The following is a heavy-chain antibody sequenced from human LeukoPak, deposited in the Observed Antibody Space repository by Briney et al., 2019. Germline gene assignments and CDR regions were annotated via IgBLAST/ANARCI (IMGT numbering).Heavy chain of an antibody. V-gene: IGHV4-59*08. CDR2: IYYSGST. D-gene: IGHD4-17*01. CDR1: GGSISSYY. CDR3: ARRMGGDYGHWFDP. Sequence: SETLSLTCTVSGGSISSYYWSWIRQPPGKGLEWIGCIYYSGSTNYNPSLKSRVTISVDTSKNQFSLKLSSVTAADTAVYYCARRMGGDYGHWFDPWGQGTLVTVSS. J-gene: IGHJ5*02.